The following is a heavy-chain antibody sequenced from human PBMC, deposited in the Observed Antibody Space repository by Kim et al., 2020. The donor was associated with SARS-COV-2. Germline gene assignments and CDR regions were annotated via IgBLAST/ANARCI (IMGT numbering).Heavy chain of an antibody. V-gene: IGHV3-73*01. CDR3: ARLMAISQGRTNWFDP. D-gene: IGHD3-10*01. CDR2: IRSKSNGFAT. CDR1: GFTFSGST. Sequence: GGSLRLSCAASGFTFSGSTMHWVRQASGKGLEWVGHIRSKSNGFATIYAASVKGRFIISRDDSKNTAYLQMNSLKAEDAAVYYCARLMAISQGRTNWFDPWRQGTLITVSS. J-gene: IGHJ5*02.